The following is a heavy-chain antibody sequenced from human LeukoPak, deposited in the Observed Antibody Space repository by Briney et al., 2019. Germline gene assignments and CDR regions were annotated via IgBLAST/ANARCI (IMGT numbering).Heavy chain of an antibody. CDR2: IYYSGST. CDR3: ARVASGSYNYYFDY. V-gene: IGHV4-39*07. D-gene: IGHD1-26*01. CDR1: GGSISSSSYY. J-gene: IGHJ4*02. Sequence: PSETLSLTCTVSGGSISSSSYYWGWIRQPPGKGLEWIGSIYYSGSTYYNPSLKSRVTISVDTSKNQFSLKLSSVTAADTAVYYCARVASGSYNYYFDYWGQGTLVTVSS.